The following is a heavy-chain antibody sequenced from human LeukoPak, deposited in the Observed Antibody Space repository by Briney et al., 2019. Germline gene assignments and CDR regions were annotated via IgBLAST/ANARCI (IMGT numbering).Heavy chain of an antibody. D-gene: IGHD3-10*01. CDR1: GFTFSSYW. Sequence: GGFLRLSCAASGFTFSSYWMHWVRQAPGKGLVWVSRINSDGSSTSYADSVKGRFTISRDNAKNTLYLQMNSLRAEDTAVYYCARDGSGSYYNPNYYYYGMDVWGQGTTVTVSS. CDR3: ARDGSGSYYNPNYYYYGMDV. V-gene: IGHV3-74*01. J-gene: IGHJ6*02. CDR2: INSDGSST.